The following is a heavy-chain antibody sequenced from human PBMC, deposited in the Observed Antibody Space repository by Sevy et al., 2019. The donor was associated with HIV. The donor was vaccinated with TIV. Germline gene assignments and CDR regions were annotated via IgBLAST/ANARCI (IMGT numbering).Heavy chain of an antibody. CDR3: EKGDCSGGSCPIDS. Sequence: GSLRLSCTVSGFSFSNYSITWVRQAPGKGLEYVSGISGSGGSTYYADSVKGRFTISRDNSENTLHLQMNSLRAEDTAVYYCEKGDCSGGSCPIDSWGQGTLVTVSS. D-gene: IGHD2-15*01. V-gene: IGHV3-23*01. CDR2: ISGSGGST. CDR1: GFSFSNYS. J-gene: IGHJ4*02.